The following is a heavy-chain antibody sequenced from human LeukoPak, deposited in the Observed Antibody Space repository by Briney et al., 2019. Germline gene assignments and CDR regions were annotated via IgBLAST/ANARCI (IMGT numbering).Heavy chain of an antibody. V-gene: IGHV4-34*01. CDR2: INHSGST. CDR1: GGSFSGYY. J-gene: IGHJ5*02. D-gene: IGHD3-10*01. CDR3: ATSLGVLWFGEFSFFDP. Sequence: SETLSLTCAVYGGSFSGYYWSWIRQPPGKGLEWIGEINHSGSTNYNPSLKSRVTISVDTSKNQFSLKLSSVTAADTAVYYCATSLGVLWFGEFSFFDPWGQGTLVTVSS.